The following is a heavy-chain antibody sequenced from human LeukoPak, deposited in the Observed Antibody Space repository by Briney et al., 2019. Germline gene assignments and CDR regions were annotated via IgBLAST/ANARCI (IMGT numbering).Heavy chain of an antibody. CDR2: IYYSGST. CDR3: ALEGGSGSSWFDP. V-gene: IGHV4-38-2*02. CDR1: DYSISSGYY. D-gene: IGHD3-10*01. J-gene: IGHJ5*02. Sequence: SETLSLTCSVSDYSISSGYYWGWIRQPPGKGLEWIGSIYYSGSTYYNPSLKSRVTISVDTSKNQFSLKLSSVTAADTAVYYCALEGGSGSSWFDPWGQGTLVTVSS.